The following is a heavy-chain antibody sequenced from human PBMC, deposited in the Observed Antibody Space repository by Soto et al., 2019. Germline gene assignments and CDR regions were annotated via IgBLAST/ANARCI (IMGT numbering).Heavy chain of an antibody. V-gene: IGHV3-33*01. CDR2: IWYDGSDM. CDR1: GLIFRNYG. D-gene: IGHD3-16*01. Sequence: QVQLVESGGGVVQPGRSLRLSCAVSGLIFRNYGMHWVRQAPGKWLEWVAVIWYDGSDMYYAESVKGRFTISRDNSKNTLYLQMNSLRAEDTAVYYCATDQGLFWGQGTLVTVSS. CDR3: ATDQGLF. J-gene: IGHJ4*02.